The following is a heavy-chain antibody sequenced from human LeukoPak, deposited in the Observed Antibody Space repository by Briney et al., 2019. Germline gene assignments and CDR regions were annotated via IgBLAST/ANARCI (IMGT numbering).Heavy chain of an antibody. CDR2: ISSNGGST. Sequence: GGSLRLSCAASGFTFSSYAMHWVRQAPGKGLEYVSAISSNGGSTYYANSVKGRFTISRDNSKNTLYLQMGSLRAEDMAVYYCATADVPPLFVYGGQGTLVPVS. CDR1: GFTFSSYA. D-gene: IGHD2-2*01. V-gene: IGHV3-64*01. CDR3: ATADVPPLFVY. J-gene: IGHJ4*02.